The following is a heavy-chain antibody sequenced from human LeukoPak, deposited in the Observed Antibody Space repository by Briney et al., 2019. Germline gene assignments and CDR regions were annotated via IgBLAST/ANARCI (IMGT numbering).Heavy chain of an antibody. J-gene: IGHJ4*02. CDR1: GGSISSSSYY. D-gene: IGHD6-19*01. CDR2: IYYSGST. V-gene: IGHV4-39*01. CDR3: AISTSGIAVAGLGY. Sequence: YPSETLSLTCTVSGGSISSSSYYWGWIRQPPGKGLEWIGSIYYSGSTYYNPSLKSRVTISVDTSKNQFSLKLSSVTAADTAVYYCAISTSGIAVAGLGYWGQGTLVTVSS.